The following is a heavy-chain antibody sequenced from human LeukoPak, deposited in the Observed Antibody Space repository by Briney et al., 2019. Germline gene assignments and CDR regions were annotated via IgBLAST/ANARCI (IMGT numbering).Heavy chain of an antibody. CDR2: IYYSGST. CDR3: ARLVVPAAIKIGYYYYYMDV. Sequence: SETLSLTCTVSGGSISSSSYYWGWIRQPPGKGLEWIGSIYYSGSTYYNPSLKSRVTISVDTSKNQFSLKLSSVTAADTAVYYCARLVVPAAIKIGYYYYYMDVWGKGTTVTISS. CDR1: GGSISSSSYY. J-gene: IGHJ6*03. V-gene: IGHV4-39*01. D-gene: IGHD2-2*01.